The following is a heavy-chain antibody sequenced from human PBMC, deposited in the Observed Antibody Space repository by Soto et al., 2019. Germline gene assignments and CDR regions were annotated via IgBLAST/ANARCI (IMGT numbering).Heavy chain of an antibody. V-gene: IGHV6-1*01. CDR2: TCYASKWNN. CDR1: GDSVSSNGVA. Sequence: SQTLSLTCAISGDSVSSNGVAWNWIRQSPSRGLEWLGRTCYASKWNNNYSTSVKSRITINPDTSKNQFSLSLRSVTAADTAVYFCVRRGRTSNGDWFDLWGPGILVTVSS. CDR3: VRRGRTSNGDWFDL. D-gene: IGHD3-3*02. J-gene: IGHJ5*02.